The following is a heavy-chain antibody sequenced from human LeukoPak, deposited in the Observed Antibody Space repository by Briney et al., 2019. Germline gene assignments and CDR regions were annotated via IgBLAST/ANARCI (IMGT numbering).Heavy chain of an antibody. CDR1: GGSFSGYY. CDR2: INHSGST. CDR3: ARGLKYYYGSGSYGY. V-gene: IGHV4-34*01. Sequence: PSETPSLTCAVYGGSFSGYYWSWIRQPPGKGLEWIGEINHSGSTNYNPSLKSRVTISVDTSKNQFSLKLSSVTAADTAVYYCARGLKYYYGSGSYGYWGQGTLVTVSS. J-gene: IGHJ4*02. D-gene: IGHD3-10*01.